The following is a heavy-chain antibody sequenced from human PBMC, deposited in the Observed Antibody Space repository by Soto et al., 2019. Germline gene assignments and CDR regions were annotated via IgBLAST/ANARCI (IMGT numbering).Heavy chain of an antibody. CDR2: IYYSGST. V-gene: IGHV4-59*08. J-gene: IGHJ5*02. CDR3: ASHKRAVAARAES. D-gene: IGHD6-6*01. CDR1: GGSISSHY. Sequence: SETLSLTCTVSGGSISSHYWSWIRQPPGKGLEWIGYIYYSGSTNYNPSLKSRVTISVDTSKNQFSLKLSSVTAADTAVYFCASHKRAVAARAESWGQGMLVTVSS.